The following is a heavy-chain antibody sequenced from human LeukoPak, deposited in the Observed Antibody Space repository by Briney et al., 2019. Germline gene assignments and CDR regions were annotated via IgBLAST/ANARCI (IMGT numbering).Heavy chain of an antibody. CDR1: GFTFSNAW. V-gene: IGHV3-15*01. Sequence: KSGGSLRLSCAASGFTFSNAWMSWVRQAPGKGLEWVGRIKSKTDGGTTDYAAPVKGRFTISRDDSKNTLYLQMSSLKTEDTAVYYCTTDYYDSSGYYYFDYWGQGTLVTVSS. CDR2: IKSKTDGGTT. CDR3: TTDYYDSSGYYYFDY. D-gene: IGHD3-22*01. J-gene: IGHJ4*02.